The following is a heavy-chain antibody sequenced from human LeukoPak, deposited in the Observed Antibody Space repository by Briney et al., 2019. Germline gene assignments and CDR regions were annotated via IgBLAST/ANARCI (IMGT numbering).Heavy chain of an antibody. Sequence: SETLSLTCTVSGGSISSSSYYWGWIRQPPGKGLEWIGSIYYSGSTYYNPSLKSRVTISVDTSKNQFSLKLSSVTAADTAVYYCARYTFAYGSAFDIWGQGTMVTVSS. CDR3: ARYTFAYGSAFDI. CDR2: IYYSGST. CDR1: GGSISSSSYY. V-gene: IGHV4-39*01. D-gene: IGHD4-17*01. J-gene: IGHJ3*02.